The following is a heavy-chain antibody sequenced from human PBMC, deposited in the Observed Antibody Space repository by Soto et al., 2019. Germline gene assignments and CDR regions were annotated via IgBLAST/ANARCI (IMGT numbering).Heavy chain of an antibody. V-gene: IGHV1-18*04. CDR1: GYTFTSYG. CDR3: ARDEPRYSSSWTYYYGMDV. CDR2: ISAYNGNT. Sequence: ASVKVSCKASGYTFTSYGISWVRQAPGQGLEWMGWISAYNGNTNYAQKLQGRVTMTTDTSTSTAYMELRSLRSDDTAVYYCARDEPRYSSSWTYYYGMDVWGQGTTVTVSS. J-gene: IGHJ6*02. D-gene: IGHD6-13*01.